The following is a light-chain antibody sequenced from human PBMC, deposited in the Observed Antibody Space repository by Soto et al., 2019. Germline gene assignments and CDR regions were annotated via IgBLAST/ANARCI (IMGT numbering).Light chain of an antibody. V-gene: IGLV2-14*03. CDR1: SSDVGGYNY. CDR2: DVS. J-gene: IGLJ1*01. CDR3: SSFTSSDTHV. Sequence: QSALTQPASVSGSPGQSITISCTGTSSDVGGYNYVSWYQQHPGKVLRLMIYDVSNRPSGVSDRFSGSQSGNTASLTISGPQTDDEADYYCSSFTSSDTHVFGSGTKGTVL.